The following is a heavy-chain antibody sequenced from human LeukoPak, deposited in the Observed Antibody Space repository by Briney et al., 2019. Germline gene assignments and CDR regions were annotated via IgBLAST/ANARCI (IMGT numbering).Heavy chain of an antibody. D-gene: IGHD3-22*01. CDR2: ISSSSSTI. Sequence: GGSLRLSCAASGFTFSSYSMNWVRQAPGKGLEWVSYISSSSSTIYYADSVKGRFTISRDNAKNSLYLQMNSLRAEDTAVYYCARGIDYYDSSEFDYWGQGTLVTVSS. CDR1: GFTFSSYS. V-gene: IGHV3-48*01. CDR3: ARGIDYYDSSEFDY. J-gene: IGHJ4*02.